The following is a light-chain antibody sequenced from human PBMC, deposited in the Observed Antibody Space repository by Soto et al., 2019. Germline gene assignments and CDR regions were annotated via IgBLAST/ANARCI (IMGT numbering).Light chain of an antibody. CDR3: QSYDINDHEV. V-gene: IGLV6-57*04. CDR2: EDT. CDR1: SGNIANNF. J-gene: IGLJ3*02. Sequence: NFMLTQPHSVSESPGRTVTISCTRNSGNIANNFVQWYQLRPGSAPSTVIFEDTRRPSGVPGRFSGSIDSSSNSASLTISGLRAEDEADYYCQSYDINDHEVFGRGTKVTVL.